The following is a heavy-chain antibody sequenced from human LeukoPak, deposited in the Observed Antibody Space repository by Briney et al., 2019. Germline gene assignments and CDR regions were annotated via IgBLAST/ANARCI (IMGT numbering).Heavy chain of an antibody. J-gene: IGHJ4*02. D-gene: IGHD2-15*01. CDR1: GFTFSNYA. CDR2: ISGSDTST. V-gene: IGHV3-23*01. CDR3: AKFYCTGGRCRNFDY. Sequence: GGSLRLSCAASGFTFSNYAMGWVRQAPGKGLEWVSSISGSDTSTYYADSVKGRFTISRDDSKNTLSLQMNSLRAGDSAVYYCAKFYCTGGRCRNFDYWGQGTLVTVSS.